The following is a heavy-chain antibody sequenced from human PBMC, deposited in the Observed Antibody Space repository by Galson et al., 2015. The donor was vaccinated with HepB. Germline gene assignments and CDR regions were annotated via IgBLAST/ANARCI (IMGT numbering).Heavy chain of an antibody. J-gene: IGHJ4*02. CDR2: ISGSGGST. V-gene: IGHV3-23*01. CDR3: AKDLRFLEGYFDY. Sequence: SLRLSCAASGFTFSSYAMNWVRQAPGKGLEWVSAISGSGGSTYYADSVKGRFTISRDNSKNTLYLQMNSLRAEDTAVYYCAKDLRFLEGYFDYWGQGTLVTVSS. CDR1: GFTFSSYA. D-gene: IGHD3-3*01.